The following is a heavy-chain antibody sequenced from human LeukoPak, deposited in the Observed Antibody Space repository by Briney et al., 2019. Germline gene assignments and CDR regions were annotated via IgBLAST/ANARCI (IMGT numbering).Heavy chain of an antibody. Sequence: ASVKVSCKASGYTFTGYYMHWVRQAPGQGLEWMGWINPNSGGTNYAQKFQGRVTMTRDTSISTVYTELSRLRFDDTAVYYCARRSVVRGVIISGSYYYYYMDVWGNGTTVTISS. V-gene: IGHV1-2*02. D-gene: IGHD3-10*01. CDR3: ARRSVVRGVIISGSYYYYYMDV. CDR1: GYTFTGYY. J-gene: IGHJ6*03. CDR2: INPNSGGT.